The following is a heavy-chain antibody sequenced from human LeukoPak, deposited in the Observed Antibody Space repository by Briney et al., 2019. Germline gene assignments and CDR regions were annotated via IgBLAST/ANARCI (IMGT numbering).Heavy chain of an antibody. J-gene: IGHJ4*02. Sequence: SETLSLTCTVSGGSISSYYWSWIRQPPGKGLDWIGYIHYSGSTNYNPSLKNRVTISVDTSKNQFSLKLSSVTAADTAVYYCARYVWGSYPTFEDYWGQGTLVTVSS. CDR1: GGSISSYY. D-gene: IGHD3-16*02. CDR2: IHYSGST. V-gene: IGHV4-59*01. CDR3: ARYVWGSYPTFEDY.